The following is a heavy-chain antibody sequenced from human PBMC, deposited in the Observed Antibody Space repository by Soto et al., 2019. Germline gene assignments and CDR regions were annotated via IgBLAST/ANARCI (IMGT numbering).Heavy chain of an antibody. CDR1: GFTFSSYA. Sequence: GGSLRLSCAASGFTFSSYAMSWVRQAPGKGLEWVSAISGSGGSTYYADSVKGRFTISRDNSKNTLYLQMNSLGAEDTAVYYCAKEDIVVVPAAMRYFDYWGQGTLVTVSS. CDR2: ISGSGGST. V-gene: IGHV3-23*01. CDR3: AKEDIVVVPAAMRYFDY. D-gene: IGHD2-2*01. J-gene: IGHJ4*02.